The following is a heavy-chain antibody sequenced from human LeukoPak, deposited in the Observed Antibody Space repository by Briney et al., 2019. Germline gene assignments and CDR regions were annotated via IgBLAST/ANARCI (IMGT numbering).Heavy chain of an antibody. V-gene: IGHV3-7*01. D-gene: IGHD4-23*01. J-gene: IGHJ4*02. CDR2: IKRDASEK. CDR1: GFTFSSYD. CDR3: ASRNSLFI. Sequence: GGSLRLSCAASGFTFSSYDMHWVRQAPGKWLEWVASIKRDASEKYYVDSVKGRFTISRDNAKNSLYLQMNSLRAEDTAVYYCASRNSLFIWGQGTLVTVSS.